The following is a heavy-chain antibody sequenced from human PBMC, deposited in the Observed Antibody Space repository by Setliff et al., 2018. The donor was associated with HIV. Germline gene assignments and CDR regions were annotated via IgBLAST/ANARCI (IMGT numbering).Heavy chain of an antibody. CDR1: GGSISSSSYY. V-gene: IGHV4-39*07. CDR3: ASQGVRGAYTWFDP. D-gene: IGHD3-10*01. CDR2: IYSSGRT. Sequence: SETLSLTCTVSGGSISSSSYYWGWIRQPPGKGLEWIGSIYSSGRTYYNPSLKSRVTISVDTSKNQFSLKLSAATAADTAVYYCASQGVRGAYTWFDPWGQGTRVTVSS. J-gene: IGHJ5*02.